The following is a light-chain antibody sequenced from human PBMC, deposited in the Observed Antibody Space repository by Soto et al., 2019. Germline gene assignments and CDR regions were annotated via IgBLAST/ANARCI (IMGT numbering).Light chain of an antibody. V-gene: IGLV2-14*01. CDR3: SSFTTINTWV. CDR2: EVT. J-gene: IGLJ3*02. Sequence: QSVLTQPASVSGSPGQSITISCTGTSTDVGSYNFVSWFQQHPGKAPKLMIYEVTNRPSGLSYRFSGSKSGNTASLTISGLQAEDEADYYCSSFTTINTWVFGGGTKLTVL. CDR1: STDVGSYNF.